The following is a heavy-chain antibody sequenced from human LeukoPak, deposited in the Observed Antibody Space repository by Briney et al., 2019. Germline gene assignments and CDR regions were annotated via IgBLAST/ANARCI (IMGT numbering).Heavy chain of an antibody. D-gene: IGHD1-14*01. CDR3: ASCIERTGAFDI. CDR2: ISSSSSYI. CDR1: GFTFSSYS. J-gene: IGHJ3*02. V-gene: IGHV3-21*01. Sequence: GGSLRLSCAASGFTFSSYSMNWVRQAPGKGLEWVSSISSSSSYIYYADSVKGRFTISRDNAKNSLYLRMNSLRAEDTAVYYCASCIERTGAFDIWGQGTMVTVSS.